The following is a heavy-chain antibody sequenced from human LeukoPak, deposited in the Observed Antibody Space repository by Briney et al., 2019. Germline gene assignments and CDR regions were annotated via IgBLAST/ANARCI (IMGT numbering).Heavy chain of an antibody. CDR1: GGTFSSYA. CDR2: IIPIFGTA. V-gene: IGHV1-69*05. Sequence: GASVKVSCKASGGTFSSYAISWVRQAPGQGLEWMGGIIPIFGTANYAQKFQGRVTITTDESTSTAYMELSSLRSEDTAVYYCARDLGGLGTAIGYDYWGQGTLVTVSS. J-gene: IGHJ4*02. CDR3: ARDLGGLGTAIGYDY. D-gene: IGHD5-18*01.